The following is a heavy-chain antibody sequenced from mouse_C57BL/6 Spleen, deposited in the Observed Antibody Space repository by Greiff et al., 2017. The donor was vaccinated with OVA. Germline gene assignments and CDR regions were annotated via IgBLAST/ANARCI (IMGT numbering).Heavy chain of an antibody. J-gene: IGHJ3*01. D-gene: IGHD1-2*01. V-gene: IGHV1-80*01. CDR2: IYPGDGDT. Sequence: QVQLQQSGAELVKPGASVKISCKASGYAFSSYWMNWVKQRPGKGLEWIGQIYPGDGDTNYNGKFKGKATLTADKSSSKAYMQLSSLTSEDSAVYFCARSINKRDWFAYWGQGTLVTVSA. CDR1: GYAFSSYW. CDR3: ARSINKRDWFAY.